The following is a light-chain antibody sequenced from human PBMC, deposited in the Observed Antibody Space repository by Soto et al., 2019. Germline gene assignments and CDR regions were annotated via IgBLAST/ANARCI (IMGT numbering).Light chain of an antibody. J-gene: IGLJ2*01. CDR3: SSVTSGNTVV. CDR2: DVS. V-gene: IGLV2-14*03. CDR1: SSDVGAYNY. Sequence: QSALTQPASVSGSPGQSITISCTATSSDVGAYNYVSWYQQYPGKAPKLLIYDVSHRPSGVSDRFFGSKSGNTASLTISGLQTEDEADYYCSSVTSGNTVVLGGGTQLTVL.